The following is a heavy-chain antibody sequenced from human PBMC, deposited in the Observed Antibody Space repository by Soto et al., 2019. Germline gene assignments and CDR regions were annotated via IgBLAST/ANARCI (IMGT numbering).Heavy chain of an antibody. D-gene: IGHD1-1*01. CDR3: ARVVQLERRYAFDI. Sequence: QSQTLSLPCAISGDSVSSNSAAWNWIRQSPSRGLEWLGRTYYRSKWYNDYAVSVKSRITINPDTSKNQFSLQLNSVTPEDTAVYYCARVVQLERRYAFDIWGKGTMVTVSS. CDR1: GDSVSSNSAA. CDR2: TYYRSKWYN. J-gene: IGHJ3*02. V-gene: IGHV6-1*01.